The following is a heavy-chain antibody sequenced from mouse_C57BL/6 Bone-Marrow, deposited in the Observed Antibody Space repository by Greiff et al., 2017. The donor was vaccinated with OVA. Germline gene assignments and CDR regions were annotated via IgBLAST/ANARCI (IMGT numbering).Heavy chain of an antibody. V-gene: IGHV5-4*01. Sequence: DVQLVESGGGLVKPGGSLKLSCAASGFTFSSYAMSWVRQTPEKRLEWVATISDGGSYTYYPDNVKGRFTISRDNAKNNLYLQMSHLKSEDTAMYYCARAGHWYFDVWGTGTTVTVSS. CDR3: ARAGHWYFDV. CDR2: ISDGGSYT. J-gene: IGHJ1*03. CDR1: GFTFSSYA.